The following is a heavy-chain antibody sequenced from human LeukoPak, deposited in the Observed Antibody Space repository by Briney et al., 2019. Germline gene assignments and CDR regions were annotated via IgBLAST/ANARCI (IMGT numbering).Heavy chain of an antibody. CDR3: ARDFSL. J-gene: IGHJ4*02. Sequence: PSETLSLTCTVSGYSISSGYYWGWIRQPPGKGLEWIGSIYHSGSTYYNPSLKSRITISVDTSNNQFSLNLISVTAADTAVYYCARDFSLWGQGTLVTVSS. CDR1: GYSISSGYY. CDR2: IYHSGST. V-gene: IGHV4-38-2*02.